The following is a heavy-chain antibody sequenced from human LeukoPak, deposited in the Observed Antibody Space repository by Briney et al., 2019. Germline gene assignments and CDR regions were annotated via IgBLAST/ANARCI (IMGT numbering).Heavy chain of an antibody. CDR3: AREAGSGSYYYYYGMDV. CDR1: GYTFTSYG. D-gene: IGHD3-10*01. CDR2: ISAYNGNT. J-gene: IGHJ6*02. Sequence: GASVKVSCKASGYTFTSYGISWVRQAPGQGLEWMGWISAYNGNTNYAQKLQGRVTMTTDTSTSTAYMELRSLRSDDTAVYYCAREAGSGSYYYYYGMDVWGQGTTVTVSS. V-gene: IGHV1-18*01.